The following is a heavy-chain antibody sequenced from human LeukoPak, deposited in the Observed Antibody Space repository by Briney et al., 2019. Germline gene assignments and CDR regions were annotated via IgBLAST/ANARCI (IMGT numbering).Heavy chain of an antibody. Sequence: GGSLRLSCAASGFIFSTYTMNWVRQAPGKGLEWVSSIRDSSSYTYYADSVKGRFTISRDNAKNSLYLQMDSLRDEDTAVYFCARSAIAVAGVGAFDIWGQGTMVTVSS. CDR2: IRDSSSYT. CDR1: GFIFSTYT. CDR3: ARSAIAVAGVGAFDI. V-gene: IGHV3-21*01. J-gene: IGHJ3*02. D-gene: IGHD6-19*01.